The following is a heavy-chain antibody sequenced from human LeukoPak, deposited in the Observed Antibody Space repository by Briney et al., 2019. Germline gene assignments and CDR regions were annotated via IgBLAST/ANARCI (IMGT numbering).Heavy chain of an antibody. CDR2: IKQDGSEK. CDR1: GFSLSSYW. J-gene: IGHJ4*02. D-gene: IGHD5-18*01. CDR3: AKKVYSYGSEVFDY. Sequence: GGSLRLSCAASGFSLSSYWMTWVRQAPGKGLEWVANIKQDGSEKNYVDSVKGRFTISRDNAKNSLYLQMNSLRAEDTAVYYCAKKVYSYGSEVFDYWGQGTLVTVSS. V-gene: IGHV3-7*03.